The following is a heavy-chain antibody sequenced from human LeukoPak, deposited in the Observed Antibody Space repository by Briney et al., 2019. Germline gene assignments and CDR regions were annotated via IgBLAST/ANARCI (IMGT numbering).Heavy chain of an antibody. CDR3: ATDFRYSGYDSPFDY. J-gene: IGHJ4*02. V-gene: IGHV3-30*04. CDR2: ISYDGSNK. D-gene: IGHD5-12*01. Sequence: GGSLRLSCAASGFTFSSYAMHWVRQAPGKGLEGVAVISYDGSNKYYADSAKGRFTISRDNSKNTLYLQMNSLRAEDTAVYYCATDFRYSGYDSPFDYWGQGTLVTVSS. CDR1: GFTFSSYA.